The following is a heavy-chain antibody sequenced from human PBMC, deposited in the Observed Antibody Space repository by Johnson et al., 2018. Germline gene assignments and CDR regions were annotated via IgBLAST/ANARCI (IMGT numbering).Heavy chain of an antibody. CDR3: AKATKTTVVTPKTPYYYSYYMDV. CDR2: IAYEGSNK. CDR1: GFTFSSYG. J-gene: IGHJ6*03. V-gene: IGHV3-30*18. Sequence: VQLVETGGGVVPPGRSLRLSCAASGFTFSSYGMHWVRQAPGKGLEWVAVIAYEGSNKYYADSVKGRFTISRDNYKNTLYLQMNSLRAEDTAVYYCAKATKTTVVTPKTPYYYSYYMDVWGKGTTVTVSS. D-gene: IGHD4-23*01.